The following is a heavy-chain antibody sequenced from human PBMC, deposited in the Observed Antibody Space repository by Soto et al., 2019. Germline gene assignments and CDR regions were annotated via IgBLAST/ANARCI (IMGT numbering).Heavy chain of an antibody. CDR3: ARDKRFLEIDY. CDR2: INAGNGNT. J-gene: IGHJ4*02. V-gene: IGHV1-3*01. CDR1: GYTFTSYA. Sequence: GATVKVSCKASGYTFTSYAMHWVRQAPGQRLEWIGWINAGNGNTKYSQKFQGRVTITRDTSASTAYMELSSLRSEDTAVYYCARDKRFLEIDYWGQGTLVTVSS. D-gene: IGHD3-3*01.